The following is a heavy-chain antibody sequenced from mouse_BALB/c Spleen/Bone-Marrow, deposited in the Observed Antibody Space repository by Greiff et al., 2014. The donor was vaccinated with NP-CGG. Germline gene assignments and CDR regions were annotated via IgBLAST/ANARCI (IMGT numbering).Heavy chain of an antibody. J-gene: IGHJ4*01. D-gene: IGHD1-1*01. CDR3: GRRVYYDYCAMDY. Sequence: VQLQQSGPELVKPGASVKVSCKASGYTFTNYNMYWVKQSHGKSLEWIGYIDPYSGGSRYNQNFKGKATLTVDKSSSTAYMHLNSLTSEDAAVYYCGRRVYYDYCAMDYWGQGTSVTVSS. V-gene: IGHV1S135*01. CDR2: IDPYSGGS. CDR1: GYTFTNYN.